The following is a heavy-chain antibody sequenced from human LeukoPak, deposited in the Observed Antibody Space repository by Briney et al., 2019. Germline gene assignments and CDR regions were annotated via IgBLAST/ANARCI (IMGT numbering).Heavy chain of an antibody. CDR1: GGSISSSNW. Sequence: SETLSLTCAVSGGSISSSNWWSWVRQPPGKGLEWIGEIYHSGSTNYNPSLKSRVTISVDKSKNQFSLKLSSVTAADTAVYYCARDLDGSSGYYYVGAFDIWGQGTMVTVSS. CDR3: ARDLDGSSGYYYVGAFDI. D-gene: IGHD3-22*01. J-gene: IGHJ3*02. V-gene: IGHV4-4*02. CDR2: IYHSGST.